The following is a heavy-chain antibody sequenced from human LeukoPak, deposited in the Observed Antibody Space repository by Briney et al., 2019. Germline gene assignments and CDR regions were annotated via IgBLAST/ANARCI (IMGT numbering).Heavy chain of an antibody. CDR1: GGSFSDYY. V-gene: IGHV4-34*01. CDR2: INHGGGT. D-gene: IGHD2-15*01. Sequence: PSETLSLTCAVYGGSFSDYYWNWIRQPPGKGLEWIGEINHGGGTNYNPSLKSRATISVDTSKNQFSLKLSSVTAADTAVYYCAGGYCSGGSCPNDAFDIWGQGTMVTVSS. CDR3: AGGYCSGGSCPNDAFDI. J-gene: IGHJ3*02.